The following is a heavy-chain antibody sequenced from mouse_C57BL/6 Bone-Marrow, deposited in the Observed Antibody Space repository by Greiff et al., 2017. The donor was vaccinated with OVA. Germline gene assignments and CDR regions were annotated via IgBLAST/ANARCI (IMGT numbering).Heavy chain of an antibody. Sequence: VKLQQPGAELVKPGASVKVSCKASGYTFTSYWMHWVKQRPGQGLEWIGRIHPSDSDTNYNQKFKGKATLTVDKSSSTAYMQLSSLTSEDSAVYYCAIHYGSSYEYFDYWGQGTTLTVSS. CDR1: GYTFTSYW. J-gene: IGHJ2*01. CDR2: IHPSDSDT. V-gene: IGHV1-74*01. D-gene: IGHD1-1*01. CDR3: AIHYGSSYEYFDY.